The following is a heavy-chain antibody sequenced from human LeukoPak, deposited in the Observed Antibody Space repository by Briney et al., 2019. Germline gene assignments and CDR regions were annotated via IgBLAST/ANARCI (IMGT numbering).Heavy chain of an antibody. CDR3: AKEGAGAVGALDY. J-gene: IGHJ4*02. D-gene: IGHD1-26*01. V-gene: IGHV3-23*01. Sequence: PGGSLRLSCAASGFTFSSYWMSWVRQAPGKGLEWVSAISGSSGSTYYADSVKGRFTISRDNSKNTLYLQMNSLRAEDTAVYYCAKEGAGAVGALDYWGQGTLVTVSS. CDR2: ISGSSGST. CDR1: GFTFSSYW.